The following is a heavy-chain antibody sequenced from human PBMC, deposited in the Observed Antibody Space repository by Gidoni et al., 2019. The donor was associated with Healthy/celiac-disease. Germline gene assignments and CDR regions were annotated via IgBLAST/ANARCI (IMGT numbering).Heavy chain of an antibody. Sequence: QVQLVQSGAEVKKPGASVKVSCKASGYTFTGYYMHWVRQAPGQGLEWMGWLNPNSGGTNYAQKFQGWVTMTRDTSISTAYMELSRLRSDDTAVYYCATGGETTVTTTHLSHYYYGMDVWGQGTTVTVSS. V-gene: IGHV1-2*04. CDR1: GYTFTGYY. CDR3: ATGGETTVTTTHLSHYYYGMDV. D-gene: IGHD4-17*01. J-gene: IGHJ6*02. CDR2: LNPNSGGT.